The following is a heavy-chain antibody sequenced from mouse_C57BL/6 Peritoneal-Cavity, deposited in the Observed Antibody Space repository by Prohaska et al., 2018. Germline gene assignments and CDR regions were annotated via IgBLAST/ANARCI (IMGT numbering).Heavy chain of an antibody. D-gene: IGHD1-1*01. J-gene: IGHJ2*01. CDR3: ARGQFITTVVAFDY. V-gene: IGHV1-75*01. Sequence: QVQLQQSGPELVKPGASVKISCKASGYTFTDYYINWVKQRPGKGLEWIVWIFPGSGSTDYNEKFKGKATLTVDKSSSTAYMLLSSLTSEDSAVYFCARGQFITTVVAFDYWGQGTTLTVSS. CDR2: IFPGSGST. CDR1: GYTFTDYY.